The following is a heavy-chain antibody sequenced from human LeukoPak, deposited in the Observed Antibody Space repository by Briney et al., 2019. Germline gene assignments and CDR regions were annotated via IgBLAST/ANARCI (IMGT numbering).Heavy chain of an antibody. J-gene: IGHJ4*02. CDR1: GFTFSNYS. D-gene: IGHD1-26*01. CDR2: ISSSSRTI. CDR3: ARDLPWEPLPSFDY. Sequence: PGGSLRLSCAASGFTFSNYSMNWVRQAPGKGLEWVSYISSSSRTIYYADSVKGRFTISRDNAKNSLYLQMNSLRAEDTAVYYCARDLPWEPLPSFDYWGQGTLVTVSS. V-gene: IGHV3-48*01.